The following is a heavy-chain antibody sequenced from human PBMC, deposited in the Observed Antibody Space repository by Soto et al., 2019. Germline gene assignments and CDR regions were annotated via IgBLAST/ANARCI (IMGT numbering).Heavy chain of an antibody. CDR1: GGSFSGYY. CDR2: INHSGST. D-gene: IGHD3-10*01. CDR3: ARLRGRITMVRGVMGYYYYGMDV. Sequence: SETLSLTCAVYGGSFSGYYWSWIRQPPGKGLEWIGEINHSGSTNYNPSLKSRVTISVDTSKNQFSLKLSSVTAADTAVYYCARLRGRITMVRGVMGYYYYGMDVWGQGTTVTVSS. V-gene: IGHV4-34*01. J-gene: IGHJ6*02.